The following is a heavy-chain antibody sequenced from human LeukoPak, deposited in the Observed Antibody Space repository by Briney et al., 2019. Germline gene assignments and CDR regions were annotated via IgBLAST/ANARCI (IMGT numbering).Heavy chain of an antibody. Sequence: GESLKISCKGSGYSFTSYRIGWVRQMPGKGLEWMGIVYPGDSDTRYSPSFQGQVTISADKSISTAYLQWSSLKASDTAMYYCARQELTEYNWFDPWGQGTLVTVSS. D-gene: IGHD1-26*01. CDR2: VYPGDSDT. CDR1: GYSFTSYR. V-gene: IGHV5-51*01. J-gene: IGHJ5*02. CDR3: ARQELTEYNWFDP.